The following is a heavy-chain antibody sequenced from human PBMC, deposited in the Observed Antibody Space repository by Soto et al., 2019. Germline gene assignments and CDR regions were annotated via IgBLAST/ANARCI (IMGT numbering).Heavy chain of an antibody. CDR2: ISSSGSTI. CDR1: GFTFSSYE. V-gene: IGHV3-48*03. D-gene: IGHD1-26*01. Sequence: PGGSLRLSCTASGFTFSSYEMNWVRQAPGKGLEWVSYISSSGSTIYYADSVKGRFTISRDNAKNSLYLQMNSLRAEDTAVYYCAMGGSYFDYWGQGTLVTVSS. J-gene: IGHJ4*02. CDR3: AMGGSYFDY.